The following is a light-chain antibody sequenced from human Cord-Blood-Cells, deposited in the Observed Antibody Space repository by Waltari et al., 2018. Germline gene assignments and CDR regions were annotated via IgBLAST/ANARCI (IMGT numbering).Light chain of an antibody. CDR1: SSDVGGYNY. Sequence: QSALTQPRSVSGSPGQSVTISCTGTSSDVGGYNYVSWYQQLPGNAPKLMIYDVSKRPSGVPDRFSGSKSGNTASLTISGLQAEDEADYYCCSYAGSYTFVVFGGGTKLTVL. V-gene: IGLV2-11*01. CDR2: DVS. CDR3: CSYAGSYTFVV. J-gene: IGLJ2*01.